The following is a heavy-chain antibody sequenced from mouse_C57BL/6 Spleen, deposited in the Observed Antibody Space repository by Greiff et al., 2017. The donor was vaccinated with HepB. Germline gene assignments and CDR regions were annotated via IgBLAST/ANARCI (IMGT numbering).Heavy chain of an antibody. J-gene: IGHJ4*01. Sequence: EVKLMESGAELVKPGASVKLSCTASGFNINAYYMHWVKQRTEQGLEWIGRIDPEDGETKYAPKFQGKATITADTSSNTAYLQLSSLTSEDTAVYYCARYYGSSYNYAMDYWGQGTSVTVSS. CDR3: ARYYGSSYNYAMDY. CDR1: GFNINAYY. V-gene: IGHV14-2*01. D-gene: IGHD1-1*01. CDR2: IDPEDGET.